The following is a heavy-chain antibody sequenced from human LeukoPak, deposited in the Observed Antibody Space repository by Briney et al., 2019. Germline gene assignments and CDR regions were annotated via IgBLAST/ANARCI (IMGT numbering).Heavy chain of an antibody. CDR3: ARDRSSVAGIDY. Sequence: GGSLRLSCAASGFTFSSYGMHWVRQAPGKGLDWVASMNQDGSEKYYVDSVKGRFTISRDNAKSSLSLQMNSLRADDTAVYYCARDRSSVAGIDYWGQGTLVTVSS. J-gene: IGHJ4*02. D-gene: IGHD6-19*01. V-gene: IGHV3-7*01. CDR2: MNQDGSEK. CDR1: GFTFSSYG.